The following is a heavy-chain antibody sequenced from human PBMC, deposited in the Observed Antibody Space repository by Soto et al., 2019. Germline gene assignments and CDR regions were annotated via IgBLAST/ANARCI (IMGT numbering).Heavy chain of an antibody. CDR3: AREGDGTTGYYQDY. CDR2: VNSDESST. J-gene: IGHJ4*01. V-gene: IGHV3-74*01. D-gene: IGHD3-22*01. Sequence: PGGSLRLSCAASGFPFSNYYMHWVRQAPGKGLVWVSRVNSDESSTSYADSVKGRFTISRDNAKKTLYLQMNSLRAEDTAVYYCAREGDGTTGYYQDYWGHGTLVTVSS. CDR1: GFPFSNYY.